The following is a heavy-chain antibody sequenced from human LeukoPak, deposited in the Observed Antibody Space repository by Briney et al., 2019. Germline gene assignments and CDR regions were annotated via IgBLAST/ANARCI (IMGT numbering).Heavy chain of an antibody. CDR3: ARDRTTVTVFDY. Sequence: GGSLRLSCVASGFTFSNYWMHWVRQAPGKGLEWVSRIKTDGTITSSADSVEGRFTISRDNAKNTLHLQMNSLRAEDTAVYYCARDRTTVTVFDYWGQGILVTVSS. D-gene: IGHD4-17*01. CDR1: GFTFSNYW. CDR2: IKTDGTIT. V-gene: IGHV3-74*01. J-gene: IGHJ4*02.